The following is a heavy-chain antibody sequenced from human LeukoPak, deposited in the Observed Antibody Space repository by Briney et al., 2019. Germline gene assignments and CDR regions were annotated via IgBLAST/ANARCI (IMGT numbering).Heavy chain of an antibody. CDR1: GYTFTGYY. CDR2: INPNSGNT. V-gene: IGHV1-2*02. Sequence: GASVKVSCKASGYTFTGYYMHWVRQAPGQGLEWMGWINPNSGNTNYAQKIQGRVTMTTDRSTSTAYMELRSLRSDDTAVYYCARDSPAAAGTPDYWGQGTLVTVSS. CDR3: ARDSPAAAGTPDY. D-gene: IGHD6-13*01. J-gene: IGHJ4*02.